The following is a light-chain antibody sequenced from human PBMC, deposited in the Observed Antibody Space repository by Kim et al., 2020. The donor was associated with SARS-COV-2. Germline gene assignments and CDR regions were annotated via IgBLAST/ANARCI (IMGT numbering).Light chain of an antibody. CDR3: CSYAGTYSWV. Sequence: QSALTQPRSVSGSPGPSVTISCTGTSSDVGGYNYVSWYQQHPGKAPKVMIYDVNKRRPGVPDRFSGSKSGNTASLTISGLQADDEADYYCCSYAGTYSWVFGGGTQLTVL. J-gene: IGLJ3*02. CDR1: SSDVGGYNY. V-gene: IGLV2-11*01. CDR2: DVN.